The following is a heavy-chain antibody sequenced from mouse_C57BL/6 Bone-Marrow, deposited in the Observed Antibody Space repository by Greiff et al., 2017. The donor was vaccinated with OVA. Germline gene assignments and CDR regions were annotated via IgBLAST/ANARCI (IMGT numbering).Heavy chain of an antibody. D-gene: IGHD2-3*01. CDR3: ARHGDGTGYYAMDY. CDR1: GFTFSDYY. CDR2: ISNGGGST. J-gene: IGHJ4*01. V-gene: IGHV5-12*01. Sequence: EVMLVESGGGLVQPGGSLKLSCAASGFTFSDYYMYWVRQTPEKRLEWVAYISNGGGSTYYPDTVKGRFTISSDNAKNTLYLQMSRLKSEDTAMDYCARHGDGTGYYAMDYWGQGTSVTVSS.